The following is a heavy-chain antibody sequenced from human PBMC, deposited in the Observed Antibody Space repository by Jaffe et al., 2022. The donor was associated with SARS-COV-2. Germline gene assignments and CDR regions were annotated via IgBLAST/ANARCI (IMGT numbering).Heavy chain of an antibody. CDR3: ARGIYGDYGNWFDP. CDR2: IYSGGST. V-gene: IGHV3-53*02. CDR1: GFTVSSNY. J-gene: IGHJ5*02. Sequence: EVQLVETGGGLIQPGGSLRLSCAASGFTVSSNYMSWVRQAPGKGLEWVSVIYSGGSTYYADSVKGRFTISRDNSKNTLYLQMNSLRAEDTAVYYCARGIYGDYGNWFDPWGQGTLVTVSS. D-gene: IGHD4-17*01.